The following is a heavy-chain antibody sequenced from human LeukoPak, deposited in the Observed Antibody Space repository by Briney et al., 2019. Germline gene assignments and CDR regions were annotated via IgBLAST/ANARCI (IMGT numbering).Heavy chain of an antibody. V-gene: IGHV3-9*01. D-gene: IGHD1-7*01. Sequence: GGSLRLSCAASRFTFDDYAMHWVRQAPGKGREGVSGIGWNSGSIGYADSVKGRFTISRDNAKNSLYLQMNSLRAEDTALYYCAKDWGTTGSPDYWGQGTLVTVSS. CDR1: RFTFDDYA. J-gene: IGHJ4*02. CDR2: IGWNSGSI. CDR3: AKDWGTTGSPDY.